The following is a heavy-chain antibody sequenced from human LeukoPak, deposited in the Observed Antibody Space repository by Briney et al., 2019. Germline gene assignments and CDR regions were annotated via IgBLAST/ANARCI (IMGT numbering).Heavy chain of an antibody. CDR2: INPNSGGT. CDR1: GYTFTGYY. V-gene: IGHV1-2*02. D-gene: IGHD6-19*01. Sequence: GASVKVSCKASGYTFTGYYMHWVRQAPGQGLEWMGWINPNSGGTNYAQKFQGRVTMTRDTSISTAYMELSRLRSDDTAVYYCARAAQWLVHNYFDYWGQGTLVTVSS. J-gene: IGHJ4*02. CDR3: ARAAQWLVHNYFDY.